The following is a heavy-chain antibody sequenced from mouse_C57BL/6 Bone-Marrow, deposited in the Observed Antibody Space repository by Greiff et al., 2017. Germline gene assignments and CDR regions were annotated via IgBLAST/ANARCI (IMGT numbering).Heavy chain of an antibody. CDR2: INPNYGTT. Sequence: EVKLVESGPELVKPGASVKISCKASGYSFTDYNMNWVKQSNGKSLEWIGVINPNYGTTSYNQKFKGKATLTVDPSSSTAYMQLNSLTSEDSAVXYCARPLYYGSSFYWYFDVWGTGTTVTVSS. CDR3: ARPLYYGSSFYWYFDV. CDR1: GYSFTDYN. V-gene: IGHV1-39*01. J-gene: IGHJ1*03. D-gene: IGHD1-1*01.